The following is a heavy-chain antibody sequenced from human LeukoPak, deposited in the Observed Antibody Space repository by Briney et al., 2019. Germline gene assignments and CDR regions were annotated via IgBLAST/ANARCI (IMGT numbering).Heavy chain of an antibody. CDR2: ISGSGDNT. CDR3: AKWKYSNSGIDDY. Sequence: GGSLRLSCAASGFTFSSYAMSWVRQVPGKGLEWVSVISGSGDNTYYADSVKGRFTISRDNSKNMSYLQMNSLRAEDTAVYYCAKWKYSNSGIDDYWGQGTLVTVSS. V-gene: IGHV3-23*01. D-gene: IGHD6-6*01. J-gene: IGHJ4*02. CDR1: GFTFSSYA.